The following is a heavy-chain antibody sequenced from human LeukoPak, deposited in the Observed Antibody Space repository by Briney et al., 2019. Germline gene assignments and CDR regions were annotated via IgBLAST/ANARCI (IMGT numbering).Heavy chain of an antibody. J-gene: IGHJ4*02. CDR3: ARRYSYGYGIDY. CDR2: INSDGSST. Sequence: GGSLRLSCVASGFTFSNYWMHWVRQAPEKGLVWVSRINSDGSSTSYADSVKGRFTISRDNAKNTLYLQMNSLRAEDTAVYYCARRYSYGYGIDYWGQGTLVAVSS. CDR1: GFTFSNYW. D-gene: IGHD5-18*01. V-gene: IGHV3-74*01.